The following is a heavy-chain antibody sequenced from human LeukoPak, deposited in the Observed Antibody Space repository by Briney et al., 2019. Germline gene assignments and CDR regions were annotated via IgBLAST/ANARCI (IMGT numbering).Heavy chain of an antibody. J-gene: IGHJ6*02. CDR1: GYTFTSYG. Sequence: ASVKVSCKASGYTFTSYGISWVRQAPGQGLEWMGWISAYNGNTNYAQKFQGRVTITTDESTSTAYMELSSLRSEDTAVYYCARDGNESGSGTFYSIGMDVWGHGTTVTVSS. D-gene: IGHD3-10*01. CDR3: ARDGNESGSGTFYSIGMDV. V-gene: IGHV1-18*01. CDR2: ISAYNGNT.